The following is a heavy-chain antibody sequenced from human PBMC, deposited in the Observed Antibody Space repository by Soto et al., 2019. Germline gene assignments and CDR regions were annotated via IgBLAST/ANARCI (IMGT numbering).Heavy chain of an antibody. CDR3: ARHGFGGDYYDSSGYPDNWFDP. CDR2: ISYDGSNK. CDR1: GFTFSSYG. Sequence: GGSLRLSCAASGFTFSSYGMHWVRQAPGKGLEWVAVISYDGSNKYYADSVKGRFTISRDNSKNTLYLQMNSLRAEDTAVYYCARHGFGGDYYDSSGYPDNWFDPWGQGTLVTVSS. J-gene: IGHJ5*02. V-gene: IGHV3-30*03. D-gene: IGHD3-22*01.